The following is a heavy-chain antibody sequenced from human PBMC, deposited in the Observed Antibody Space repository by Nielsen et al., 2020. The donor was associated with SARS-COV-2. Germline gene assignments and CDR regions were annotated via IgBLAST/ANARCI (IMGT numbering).Heavy chain of an antibody. D-gene: IGHD2-2*03. V-gene: IGHV3-13*04. CDR3: SRDHGFRYGMDV. Sequence: GGSLRLSCAASGLTFSSYDMHWVRQATGKGLEWVSAIGTAGDTYYPGSVKGRFTISRENAKNSLYLQMNSLRAGDTAVYYCSRDHGFRYGMDVWGHGTTVTVSS. J-gene: IGHJ6*02. CDR2: IGTAGDT. CDR1: GLTFSSYD.